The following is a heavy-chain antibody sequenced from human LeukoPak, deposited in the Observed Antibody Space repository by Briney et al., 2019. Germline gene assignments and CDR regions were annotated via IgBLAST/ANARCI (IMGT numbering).Heavy chain of an antibody. CDR1: GFNFSNYE. V-gene: IGHV3-48*03. CDR2: ISDSGETT. D-gene: IGHD1-26*01. J-gene: IGHJ4*02. Sequence: GGSLRLSCGASGFNFSNYEMNWVRQAPGKGLEWTSYISDSGETTYYADSVKGRFTISRDNAKNSVFLQIDSLRAEDTAVYYCARDTSIVGVTGAGFDYWGQGRLVTVSS. CDR3: ARDTSIVGVTGAGFDY.